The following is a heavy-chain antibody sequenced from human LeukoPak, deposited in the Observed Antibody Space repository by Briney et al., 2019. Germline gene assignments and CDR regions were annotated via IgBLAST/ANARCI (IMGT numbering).Heavy chain of an antibody. CDR3: ARILDSAWGELGY. CDR2: IWSDGSKR. D-gene: IGHD6-19*01. CDR1: GFTFSNYD. V-gene: IGHV3-30*02. J-gene: IGHJ4*02. Sequence: GGSLRLSCAASGFTFSNYDMHWVRQAPGKGLEWVAFIWSDGSKRYYADSARGRLTISRDNSKNTLYLQMNSLRAEDTAVYYCARILDSAWGELGYWGQGTLVTVSS.